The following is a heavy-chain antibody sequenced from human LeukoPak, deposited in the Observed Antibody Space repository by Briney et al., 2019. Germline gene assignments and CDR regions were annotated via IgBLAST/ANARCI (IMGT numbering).Heavy chain of an antibody. J-gene: IGHJ3*02. D-gene: IGHD2-2*02. Sequence: PSETLSLTCAVYGGSFSGYYWSWIRQPPGKGLEWIGEINHSGSTNYNPSPKSRVTISVDTSKNQFSLKLSSVTAADTAVYYCARGRRYCSSTSCYRSPRYAFDIWGQGTMVTVSS. V-gene: IGHV4-34*01. CDR1: GGSFSGYY. CDR2: INHSGST. CDR3: ARGRRYCSSTSCYRSPRYAFDI.